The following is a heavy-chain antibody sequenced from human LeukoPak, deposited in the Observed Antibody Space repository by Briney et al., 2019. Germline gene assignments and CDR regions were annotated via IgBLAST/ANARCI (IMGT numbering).Heavy chain of an antibody. CDR1: GFTVRSNY. Sequence: PGRSLRLSCAASGFTVRSNYMSWVRQAPGKGLEWVSVIYSGGSTYYADSVKGRFTISRENSKNTLYLQMNSLRAEDTAVYYCARGYGPEYFQHWGQGTLVTVSS. D-gene: IGHD5-18*01. V-gene: IGHV3-53*01. CDR3: ARGYGPEYFQH. CDR2: IYSGGST. J-gene: IGHJ1*01.